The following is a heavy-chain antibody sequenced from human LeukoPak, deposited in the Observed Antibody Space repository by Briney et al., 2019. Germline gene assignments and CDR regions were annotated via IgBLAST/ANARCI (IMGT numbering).Heavy chain of an antibody. CDR2: ISYDGSNK. CDR1: GFTFSSYA. J-gene: IGHJ3*02. Sequence: PGRSLRLSCAASGFTFSSYAMHWVRQAPGKGLEWVAVISYDGSNKYYADSVKGRFTISRDNSKNTLYLQMNSLRAEDTAVYYCARDFGDSPDAFDIWGQGTMVTVSS. D-gene: IGHD3-10*01. V-gene: IGHV3-30-3*01. CDR3: ARDFGDSPDAFDI.